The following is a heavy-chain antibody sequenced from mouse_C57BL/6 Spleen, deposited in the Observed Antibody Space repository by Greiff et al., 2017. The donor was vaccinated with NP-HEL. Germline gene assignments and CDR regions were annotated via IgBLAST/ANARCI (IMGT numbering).Heavy chain of an antibody. D-gene: IGHD1-1*01. Sequence: QVQLQQSGAELVKPGASVKISCKASGYAFSSYWMNWVKQRPGKGLEWIGQIYPGDGDTNYNGKFKGKATLTADKSSSTAYMQLSSLTSEDSAVYFCARRGITTVADYWGQGTTLTVSS. J-gene: IGHJ2*01. CDR1: GYAFSSYW. V-gene: IGHV1-80*01. CDR2: IYPGDGDT. CDR3: ARRGITTVADY.